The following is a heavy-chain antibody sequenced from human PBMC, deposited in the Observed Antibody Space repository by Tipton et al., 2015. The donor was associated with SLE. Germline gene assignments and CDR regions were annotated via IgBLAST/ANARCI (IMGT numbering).Heavy chain of an antibody. Sequence: SLRLSCAASGFTFSTYAMHWVRQAPGKGLEWVAVISYDGSTKYYADSVKGRFTISRDNSKNTLHLQMNSLRTEDTAMYYCNAWLLPQFYFDYWGQGTLVTVSS. CDR3: NAWLLPQFYFDY. J-gene: IGHJ4*02. CDR1: GFTFSTYA. CDR2: ISYDGSTK. D-gene: IGHD3-22*01. V-gene: IGHV3-30*04.